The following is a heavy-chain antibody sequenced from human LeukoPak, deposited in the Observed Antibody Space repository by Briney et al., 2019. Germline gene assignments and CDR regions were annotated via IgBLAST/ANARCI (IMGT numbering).Heavy chain of an antibody. CDR2: ISSDGSNK. CDR1: GFTFSSYG. Sequence: GGSLRLSCAASGFTFSSYGMYWVRQAPGKGLEWVAVISSDGSNKYSADSVKGRFTISRDNSKNTLYLQMNSLRAEDTAVYYCAKDPIAVAGNNYYGMDVWGQGTTVSVSS. V-gene: IGHV3-30*18. CDR3: AKDPIAVAGNNYYGMDV. J-gene: IGHJ6*02. D-gene: IGHD6-19*01.